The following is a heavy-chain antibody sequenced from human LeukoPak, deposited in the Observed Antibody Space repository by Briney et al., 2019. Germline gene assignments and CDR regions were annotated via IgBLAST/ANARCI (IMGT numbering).Heavy chain of an antibody. V-gene: IGHV4-34*01. CDR3: ARGLRRYSKAFPFDY. Sequence: PSETLSLTCAVYGGXFSDYYCSWIRQPPGKGLEWIGEINHSGNTIYNPSLKSRVTISVDTSKNQFSLRLSSVTAADTTVYYCARGLRRYSKAFPFDYWGQGTLVTVS. J-gene: IGHJ4*02. CDR2: INHSGNT. CDR1: GGXFSDYY. D-gene: IGHD5-18*01.